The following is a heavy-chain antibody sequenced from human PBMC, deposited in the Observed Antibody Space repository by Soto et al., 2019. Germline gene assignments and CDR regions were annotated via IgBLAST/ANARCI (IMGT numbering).Heavy chain of an antibody. D-gene: IGHD2-8*01. J-gene: IGHJ4*02. CDR3: ARDQGGSTNRVCYFFDY. Sequence: ASVKVSCKASGYTFTSYAMHWVRQAPGRRLEWMGWINAGNGNTKYSQKFQGRVTITRDTYASTAYMELSSLRSEDTSVYYCARDQGGSTNRVCYFFDYSGQGTLLTLSS. CDR1: GYTFTSYA. CDR2: INAGNGNT. V-gene: IGHV1-3*01.